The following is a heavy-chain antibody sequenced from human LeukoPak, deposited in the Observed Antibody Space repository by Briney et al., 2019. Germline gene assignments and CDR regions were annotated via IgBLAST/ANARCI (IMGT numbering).Heavy chain of an antibody. J-gene: IGHJ4*02. V-gene: IGHV4-34*11. CDR2: IYYSGST. CDR1: GGSFSGYY. Sequence: PSETLSLTCAVYGGSFSGYYWSWIRQPPGEGMGWIGSIYYSGSTYYNSSLQSRATIPVNMSNNQFALKLSSVTAADTAVYYCTRATGAGLMDYWGQGTLVTVSS. CDR3: TRATGAGLMDY. D-gene: IGHD1-1*01.